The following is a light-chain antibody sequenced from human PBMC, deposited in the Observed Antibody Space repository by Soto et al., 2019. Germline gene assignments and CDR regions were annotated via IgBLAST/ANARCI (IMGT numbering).Light chain of an antibody. CDR3: QQYNSYPWT. J-gene: IGKJ2*02. V-gene: IGKV1-5*01. Sequence: DIQMTQSPSTLSASVGDRVTITCRASQSISSWLAWYQQKPGKAPKLLIYDASSLERGVPSRFSGSGSGTEFTLTISSLQPEDVATYYCQQYNSYPWTFGQGTKLEIK. CDR2: DAS. CDR1: QSISSW.